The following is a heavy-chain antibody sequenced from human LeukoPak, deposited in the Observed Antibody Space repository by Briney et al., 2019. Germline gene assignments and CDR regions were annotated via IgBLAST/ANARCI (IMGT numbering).Heavy chain of an antibody. V-gene: IGHV1-46*01. J-gene: IGHJ4*02. CDR2: INPSGGST. CDR3: ARDSDYGGNGGNYYFDY. CDR1: GYTLTSYY. D-gene: IGHD4-23*01. Sequence: ASVKVSCKASGYTLTSYYMHWVRQAPGQGLEWMGIINPSGGSTSYAQKFQGRVTMTRDTSTSTVYMELSSLRSEDTAVYYCARDSDYGGNGGNYYFDYWGQGTLVTVSS.